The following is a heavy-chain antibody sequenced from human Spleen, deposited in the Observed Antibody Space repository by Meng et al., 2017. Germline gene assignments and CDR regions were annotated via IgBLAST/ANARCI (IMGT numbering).Heavy chain of an antibody. CDR1: GGSVSSRNW. V-gene: IGHV4-4*03. D-gene: IGHD4-11*01. CDR2: INHSRST. Sequence: QVPPRGPAPGPGKPPGTPALTSVVSGGSVSSRNWWRGVRRPPGKGLGGNGEINHSRSTNYNPSLESRATISVDPSPNNLSLKLSSVTAADSAVYYCARGPTTMAHDFDYWGQGTLVTVSS. J-gene: IGHJ4*02. CDR3: ARGPTTMAHDFDY.